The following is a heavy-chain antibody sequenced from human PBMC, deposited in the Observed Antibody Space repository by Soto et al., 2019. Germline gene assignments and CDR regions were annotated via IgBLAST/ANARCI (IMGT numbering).Heavy chain of an antibody. CDR2: IIPIFGTA. J-gene: IGHJ5*02. CDR1: GGTFSSYA. Sequence: QVQLVQSGAEVKKPGSSVKVSCKASGGTFSSYAISWVRQAPGQGLEWMGGIIPIFGTANYAQKFQGRVTITADEPTSTACMGLSSLRSEDTAVYYCAGGGAAAGTHSWFDPWGQGTLVTVSS. D-gene: IGHD6-13*01. V-gene: IGHV1-69*12. CDR3: AGGGAAAGTHSWFDP.